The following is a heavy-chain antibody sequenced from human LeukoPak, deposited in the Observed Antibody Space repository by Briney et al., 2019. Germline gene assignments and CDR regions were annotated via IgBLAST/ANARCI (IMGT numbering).Heavy chain of an antibody. D-gene: IGHD2-21*02. V-gene: IGHV4-30-4*01. Sequence: PSQTLSLTCTVSGGSISSGDYYWRWLRQPPGKGLEWIGYIYYSGSTYYNPSLKSRVTISVDTSKNQFSLKLSSVTAADTAVYYCARGSSDCGGDCYGAFDIWGQGTMVTVSS. CDR1: GGSISSGDYY. CDR3: ARGSSDCGGDCYGAFDI. CDR2: IYYSGST. J-gene: IGHJ3*02.